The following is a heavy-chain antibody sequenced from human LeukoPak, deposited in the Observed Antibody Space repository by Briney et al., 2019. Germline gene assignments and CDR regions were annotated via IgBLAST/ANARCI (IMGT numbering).Heavy chain of an antibody. D-gene: IGHD3-3*01. J-gene: IGHJ6*02. Sequence: GASVKVSCKASGYTFTSYGISWVRQAPGQGLEWMGWINPNSGGTNYAQKFQGRVTMTRDTSISTAYMELSRLRSDDTAVYYCARTYYDFWRDYYYYYGMDVWGQGTTVTVSS. CDR2: INPNSGGT. CDR3: ARTYYDFWRDYYYYYGMDV. V-gene: IGHV1-2*02. CDR1: GYTFTSYG.